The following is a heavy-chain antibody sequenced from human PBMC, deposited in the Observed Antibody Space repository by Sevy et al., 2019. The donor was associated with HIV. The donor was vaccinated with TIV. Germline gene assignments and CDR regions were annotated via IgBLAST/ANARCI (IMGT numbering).Heavy chain of an antibody. CDR1: GFTFSGYA. V-gene: IGHV3-23*01. CDR2: ISGSRGDT. J-gene: IGHJ4*02. D-gene: IGHD5-12*01. Sequence: GGSLRLSCAASGFTFSGYAMTRVRQVPWKGLEWVSTISGSRGDTYYADSVKGRFTISRDNSKNTLYLQMNSLRVEDTAVYYCAKEEYSGYDYWGQGTRVTVSS. CDR3: AKEEYSGYDY.